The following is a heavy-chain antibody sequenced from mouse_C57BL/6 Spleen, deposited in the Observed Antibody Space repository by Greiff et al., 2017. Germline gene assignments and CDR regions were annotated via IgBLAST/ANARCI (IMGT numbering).Heavy chain of an antibody. Sequence: QVQLQQPGTELVKPGASVKLSCKASGYTFTSYWMHWVKQRPGQGLEWIGNINPSNGGTNYNEKFKSKATLTVDKSSSTAYMQLSSLTSEDSAFYYCARYLYYYGSGYGAMDYWGQGTSVTVSS. CDR3: ARYLYYYGSGYGAMDY. J-gene: IGHJ4*01. CDR2: INPSNGGT. CDR1: GYTFTSYW. V-gene: IGHV1-53*01. D-gene: IGHD1-1*01.